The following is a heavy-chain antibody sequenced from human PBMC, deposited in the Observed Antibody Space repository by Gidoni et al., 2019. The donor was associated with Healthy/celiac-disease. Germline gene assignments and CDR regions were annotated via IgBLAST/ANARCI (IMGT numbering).Heavy chain of an antibody. CDR2: ISSSSSYI. D-gene: IGHD4-17*01. CDR1: GFTFSSYS. J-gene: IGHJ4*02. Sequence: EVQLVESGGGLVKPGGSLRLSCAASGFTFSSYSMNWVRKAPGKGLEWVSSISSSSSYIYYADSVKGRFTISRDNAKNSLYLQMNSRRAEDTAVYYCARGPATINYGDYPTDYWGQGTLVTVSS. CDR3: ARGPATINYGDYPTDY. V-gene: IGHV3-21*01.